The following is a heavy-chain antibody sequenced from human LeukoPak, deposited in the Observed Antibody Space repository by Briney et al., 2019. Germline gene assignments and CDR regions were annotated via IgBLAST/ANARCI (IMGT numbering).Heavy chain of an antibody. CDR3: ARDLGVAALDN. CDR1: GFTFSSYW. V-gene: IGHV3-74*01. CDR2: INTDGSTT. Sequence: GGSLRLSCAASGFTFSSYWMHWVRQAPGKGLVWVSRINTDGSTTSYADSVMGRFTISRDNAKNTLYLQMNSLRAEETAVYYCARDLGVAALDNWGQGTLVTVSS. J-gene: IGHJ4*02. D-gene: IGHD6-19*01.